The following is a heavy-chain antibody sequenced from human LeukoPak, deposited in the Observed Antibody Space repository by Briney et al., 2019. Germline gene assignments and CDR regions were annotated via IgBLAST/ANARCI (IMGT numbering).Heavy chain of an antibody. CDR2: IDASGGST. CDR1: GFTFSSYA. V-gene: IGHV3-23*01. J-gene: IGHJ5*02. CDR3: AKGSGSGWYGWFAP. Sequence: GGSLRLSCAASGFTFSSYAMSWVRQAPGKGLEWVSSIDASGGSTYYADSVKSRFTISRDNSKNTFYLQMNSLRADDTAVYYCAKGSGSGWYGWFAPWGQGTLVTVSS. D-gene: IGHD6-19*01.